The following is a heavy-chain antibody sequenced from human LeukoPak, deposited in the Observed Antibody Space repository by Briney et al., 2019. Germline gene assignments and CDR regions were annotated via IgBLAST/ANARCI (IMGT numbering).Heavy chain of an antibody. CDR3: ARGRSGYDSYYYHYMDV. V-gene: IGHV3-20*04. CDR1: GFTFDDYG. J-gene: IGHJ6*03. D-gene: IGHD5-12*01. CDR2: INWNGGST. Sequence: GGSLRLSCAASGFTFDDYGMSWVRQAPGKGLEWVSGINWNGGSTGYADSVKGRFTISRDNAKNSLYLQMNSLTAEDTALYYCARGRSGYDSYYYHYMDVWGKGTTVTVSS.